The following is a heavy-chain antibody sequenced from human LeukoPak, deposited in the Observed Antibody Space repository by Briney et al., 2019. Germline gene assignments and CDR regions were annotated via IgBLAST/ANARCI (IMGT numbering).Heavy chain of an antibody. V-gene: IGHV4-39*01. J-gene: IGHJ3*02. D-gene: IGHD3-22*01. CDR3: ARRYDSSAADAFDI. CDR2: IYYSGST. Sequence: GSLRLSCAASGFTVGSNYMNWVRQAPGKGLEWIGSIYYSGSTYYNPSLKSRVTISVDTSKNQFSLKLSSVTAADTAVYYCARRYDSSAADAFDIWGQGTMVTVSS. CDR1: GFTVGSNY.